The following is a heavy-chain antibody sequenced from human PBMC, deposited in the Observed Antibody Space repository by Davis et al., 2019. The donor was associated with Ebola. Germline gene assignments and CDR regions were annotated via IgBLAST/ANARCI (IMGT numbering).Heavy chain of an antibody. Sequence: MPSETLSLTCAVSGGSISSSNWWSWVRQPPGKGLEWIGEIYHSGSTNYNPSLKSRVTISVDTSKNQFSLKLSSVTAADTAVYYCARGSSRLHSSSWYRYWGQGTLVTVSS. J-gene: IGHJ4*02. V-gene: IGHV4-4*02. CDR1: GGSISSSNW. CDR2: IYHSGST. CDR3: ARGSSRLHSSSWYRY. D-gene: IGHD6-13*01.